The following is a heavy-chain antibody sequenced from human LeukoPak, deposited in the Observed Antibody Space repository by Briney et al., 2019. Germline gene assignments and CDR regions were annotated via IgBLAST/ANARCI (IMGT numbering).Heavy chain of an antibody. CDR3: PRNYDHNSKYFDF. CDR1: GYTFTDYF. Sequence: ASVKVSCKASGYTFTDYFIHWVRQAPGQGLEWMGWIRTNSCDTHYAQRFKGRVTMTRDTSVSTAHMELSSLRSDDTAIYYCPRNYDHNSKYFDFWGQGTLVTVSS. V-gene: IGHV1-2*02. CDR2: IRTNSCDT. D-gene: IGHD5-12*01. J-gene: IGHJ4*02.